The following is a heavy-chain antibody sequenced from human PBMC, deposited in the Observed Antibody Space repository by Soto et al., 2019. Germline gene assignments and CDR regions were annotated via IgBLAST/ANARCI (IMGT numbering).Heavy chain of an antibody. CDR3: AREYYYGMHV. CDR2: ITGSSDYT. V-gene: IGHV3-11*05. J-gene: IGHJ6*02. CDR1: GFTFSDYY. Sequence: QVQLVESGGGLVRPGGSLRLSCAASGFTFSDYYMTWIRQAPGKGLEWVSYITGSSDYTNYADSVKGRFTISRDNVKNSMYLQMNSLRAEDTAVYYCAREYYYGMHVWGQGTTVTVSS.